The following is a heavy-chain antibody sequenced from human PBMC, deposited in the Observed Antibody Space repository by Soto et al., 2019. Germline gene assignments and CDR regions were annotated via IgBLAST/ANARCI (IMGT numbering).Heavy chain of an antibody. CDR2: IIPIPGTA. D-gene: IGHD2-2*01. CDR1: GGTFGSYA. V-gene: IGHV1-69*01. Sequence: QVQLVQSGAEVKKPGSSVKVSCKASGGTFGSYAISWVRQAPGQGLEWMGGIIPIPGTANYAQKFQGRVPIAADESTSTAYMELSSLISEDTAVYYCARSQGSSTSLEIYYYYYYGMDVWGQGTTVTVS. CDR3: ARSQGSSTSLEIYYYYYYGMDV. J-gene: IGHJ6*02.